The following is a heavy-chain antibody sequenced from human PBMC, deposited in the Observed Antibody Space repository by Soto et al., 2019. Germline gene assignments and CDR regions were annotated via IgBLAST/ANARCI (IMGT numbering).Heavy chain of an antibody. CDR1: GGSIISGGYY. V-gene: IGHV4-31*03. J-gene: IGHJ4*02. CDR3: ARQSQARSHDY. CDR2: FYYSGST. Sequence: QVQLQESGPGLVKPSQTLSLTCTVSGGSIISGGYYWRWIRQHPGKGLEWVGYFYYSGSTYYNPSIKSRITISVDTSKNQCALKLSSVNAADPAVYYGARQSQARSHDYWGQGTLVTVSS.